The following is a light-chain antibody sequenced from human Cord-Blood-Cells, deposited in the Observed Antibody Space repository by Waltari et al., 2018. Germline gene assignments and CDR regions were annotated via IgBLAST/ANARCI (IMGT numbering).Light chain of an antibody. CDR3: QQYYSTPMYT. V-gene: IGKV4-1*01. CDR2: WAS. J-gene: IGKJ2*01. Sequence: DIVMTQSPDSLAVSLGERATINCKSSQRVLYSSNNKNYLAWYQQKPGQPPKLLIYWASTRESGVPYRFSGSGSGTDFTLTISSLQAEDVAVYYCQQYYSTPMYTFGQGTKLEIK. CDR1: QRVLYSSNNKNY.